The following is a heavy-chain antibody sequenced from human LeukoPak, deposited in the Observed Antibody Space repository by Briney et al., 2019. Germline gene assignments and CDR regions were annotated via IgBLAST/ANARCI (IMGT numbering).Heavy chain of an antibody. Sequence: GGSLRLSCAASGFTFSSYEMNWVRQAPGKGLEWVSYISSSGSTIYYAGAVKGRFTISRDNSKNTLYLQMNSLRAEDTAVYYCARYAYYYASGSYPSTERVFVYWGQGTLVTVSS. CDR3: ARYAYYYASGSYPSTERVFVY. CDR2: ISSSGSTI. CDR1: GFTFSSYE. V-gene: IGHV3-48*03. J-gene: IGHJ4*02. D-gene: IGHD3-10*01.